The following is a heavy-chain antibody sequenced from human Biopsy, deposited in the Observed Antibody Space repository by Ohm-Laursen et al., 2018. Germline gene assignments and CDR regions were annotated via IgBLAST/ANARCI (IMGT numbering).Heavy chain of an antibody. CDR1: GGSFTGHY. CDR2: ISCTGYS. CDR3: ARGSNDSGGLYFPR. V-gene: IGHV4-59*11. J-gene: IGHJ4*02. Sequence: GTLSLTCTVSGGSFTGHYWSWIRQPPGKGLEWIGHISCTGYSSYNASLKSRVTISVDTSRNHFSLRLSSLTAADTAVYYCARGSNDSGGLYFPRWGQGTLLTVSS. D-gene: IGHD4-23*01.